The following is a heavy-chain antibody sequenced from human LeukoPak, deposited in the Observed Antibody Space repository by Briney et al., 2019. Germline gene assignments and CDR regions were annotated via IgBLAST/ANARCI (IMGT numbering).Heavy chain of an antibody. J-gene: IGHJ4*02. V-gene: IGHV3-48*03. CDR3: ARDPTANDYGDYVFDY. D-gene: IGHD4-17*01. CDR1: GFTFSSYE. Sequence: PGGSLRLSCAASGFTFSSYEMNWVRQAPGKGLEWVSYISSSGSTIYYADSVKGRFTISRDNAKNSLYLQMNSLRAEDTAVYYCARDPTANDYGDYVFDYWGQGTLVTVSS. CDR2: ISSSGSTI.